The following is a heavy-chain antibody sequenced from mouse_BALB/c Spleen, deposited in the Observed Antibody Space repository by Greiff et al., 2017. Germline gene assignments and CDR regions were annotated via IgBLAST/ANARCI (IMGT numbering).Heavy chain of an antibody. CDR2: ISSGGST. J-gene: IGHJ4*01. D-gene: IGHD2-4*01. CDR1: GFTFSSYA. CDR3: ARHYDYDDYAMDY. Sequence: EVQRVESGGGLVKPGGSLKLSCAASGFTFSSYAMSWVRQTPEKRLEWVASISSGGSTYYPDSVKGRFTISRDNARNILYLQMSSLRSEDTAMYYCARHYDYDDYAMDYWGQGTSVTVSS. V-gene: IGHV5-6-5*01.